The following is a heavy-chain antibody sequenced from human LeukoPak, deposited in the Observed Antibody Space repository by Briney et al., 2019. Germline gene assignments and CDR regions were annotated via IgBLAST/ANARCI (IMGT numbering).Heavy chain of an antibody. CDR3: ARGSYGYPYYFDY. D-gene: IGHD5-18*01. V-gene: IGHV4-59*01. CDR2: IYYSGST. CDR1: GGSISSYY. J-gene: IGHJ4*02. Sequence: PSETLSLTCTVSGGSISSYYWSWIRQPPGKGLEWIGYIYYSGSTNYNPSLKSRATISVDTSKNQFSLKLSSVTAADTAVYYCARGSYGYPYYFDYWGQGTLVTVSS.